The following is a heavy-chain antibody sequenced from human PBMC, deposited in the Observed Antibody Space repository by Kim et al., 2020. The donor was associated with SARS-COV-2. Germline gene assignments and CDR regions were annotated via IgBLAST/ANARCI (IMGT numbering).Heavy chain of an antibody. CDR3: ARGRAGVVPSPILGIGPHYDYYAMDV. CDR1: DGSFSGFH. V-gene: IGHV4-34*01. D-gene: IGHD2-2*02. CDR2: INHSGST. Sequence: SETLSLTCAVYDGSFSGFHWSWIRQPPGKGLEWIGEINHSGSTNYNPSLKSRVTISVDTSKSQFSLKLNFVTAADTAVYYCARGRAGVVPSPILGIGPHYDYYAMDVWGRGTTVTVSS. J-gene: IGHJ6*02.